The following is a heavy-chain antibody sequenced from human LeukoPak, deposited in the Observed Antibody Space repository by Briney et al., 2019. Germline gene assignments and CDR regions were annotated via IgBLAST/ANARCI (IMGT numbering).Heavy chain of an antibody. V-gene: IGHV4-59*12. CDR2: IYYSGST. CDR1: GGSFSSYY. CDR3: ATFSVVVLSPYDAFDI. J-gene: IGHJ3*02. D-gene: IGHD5/OR15-5a*01. Sequence: PSETLSLTCTVSGGSFSSYYWSWIRQPPGKGLEWIGYIYYSGSTNYNPSLKSRVTISVDTSKNQFSLKLSSVTAADTAIHYCATFSVVVLSPYDAFDIWGQGTMVTVSS.